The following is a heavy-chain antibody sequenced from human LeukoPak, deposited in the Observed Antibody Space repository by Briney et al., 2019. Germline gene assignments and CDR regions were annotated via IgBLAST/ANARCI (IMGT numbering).Heavy chain of an antibody. D-gene: IGHD3-22*01. V-gene: IGHV1-18*01. CDR1: GYTFTSYG. CDR3: ARSIRDYYDSSGSNWFDP. J-gene: IGHJ5*02. CDR2: IIAYNGNA. Sequence: ASVKVSCKASGYTFTSYGISWVRQAPGQGLEWMGWIIAYNGNANYAQKLQGRVTMTTDTSTSTAYMELRSLRSDDTAVYYCARSIRDYYDSSGSNWFDPWGQGTLVTVSS.